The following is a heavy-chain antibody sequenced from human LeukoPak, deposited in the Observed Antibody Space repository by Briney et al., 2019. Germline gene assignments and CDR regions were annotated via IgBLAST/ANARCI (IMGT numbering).Heavy chain of an antibody. CDR2: IYTGGSS. CDR1: GFTVSSNY. J-gene: IGHJ4*02. Sequence: GGSLRLSCAASGFTVSSNYMSWVRQAPGKGLEWVSLIYTGGSSYYADSVKGRFTISRDTSINTLYLQMNSLRVEDAAVYYCARVTLGFDSRTYYPPPFDYWGQGTQVTVSS. CDR3: ARVTLGFDSRTYYPPPFDY. V-gene: IGHV3-53*01. D-gene: IGHD3-22*01.